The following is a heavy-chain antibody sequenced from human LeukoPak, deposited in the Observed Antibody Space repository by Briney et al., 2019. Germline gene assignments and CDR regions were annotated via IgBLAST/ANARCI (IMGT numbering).Heavy chain of an antibody. CDR1: GFTFGDYA. V-gene: IGHV3-74*01. Sequence: GGSLRLSCTASGFTFGDYAMSWVRQAPGKGLVWVSRINSDGSRTSYADSVKGRFTISRDNAKNTLYLQMNSLRAEDTAVYYCARGPMVRTNLFDYWGQGTLVTVSS. CDR3: ARGPMVRTNLFDY. CDR2: INSDGSRT. D-gene: IGHD3-10*01. J-gene: IGHJ4*02.